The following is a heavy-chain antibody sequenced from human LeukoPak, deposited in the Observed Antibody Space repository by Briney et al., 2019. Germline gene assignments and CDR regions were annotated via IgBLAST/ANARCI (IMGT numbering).Heavy chain of an antibody. CDR1: GVTFSTYS. J-gene: IGHJ4*02. CDR2: ISSSSTTI. CDR3: ASALVVAATDSSFDY. V-gene: IGHV3-48*04. Sequence: PGGSLRLSCAASGVTFSTYSMNWVRQAPGMGLEWVSYISSSSTTIYYADSVKGRFTISRDNAKNSLYLQMNSLRAEDTAVYYCASALVVAATDSSFDYWGQGTLITVSS. D-gene: IGHD2-15*01.